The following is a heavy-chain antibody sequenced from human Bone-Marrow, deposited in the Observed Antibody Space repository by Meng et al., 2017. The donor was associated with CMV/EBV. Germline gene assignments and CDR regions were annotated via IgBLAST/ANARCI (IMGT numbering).Heavy chain of an antibody. D-gene: IGHD6-13*01. CDR3: ARQQLVPPYYHYGMDV. Sequence: GGSLRLSCAASGFTFSSYSMNWVRQAPGKGLEWVSSITSSSSYIYYADSVKGRFTISRDNAKNSLYLQMHSLRADDTAVYYCARQQLVPPYYHYGMDVWGQGTTVTVSS. V-gene: IGHV3-21*01. CDR1: GFTFSSYS. CDR2: ITSSSSYI. J-gene: IGHJ6*02.